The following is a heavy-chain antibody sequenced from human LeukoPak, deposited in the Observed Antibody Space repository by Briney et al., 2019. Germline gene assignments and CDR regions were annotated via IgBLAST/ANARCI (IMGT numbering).Heavy chain of an antibody. CDR1: GGSISSYY. V-gene: IGHV4-59*12. CDR2: IYYSGST. D-gene: IGHD3-22*01. Sequence: SETLSLTCTVSGGSISSYYWSWIRQPPGKGLEWIGYIYYSGSTNYNPSLKSRVTMSVDTSKNQFSLKLSSVTAADTAVYYCARVCGYYDTWFDPWGQGTLVTVSS. J-gene: IGHJ5*02. CDR3: ARVCGYYDTWFDP.